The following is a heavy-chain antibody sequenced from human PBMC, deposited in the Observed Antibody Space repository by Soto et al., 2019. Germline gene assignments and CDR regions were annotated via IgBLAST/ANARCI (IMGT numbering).Heavy chain of an antibody. J-gene: IGHJ6*02. Sequence: QVQLQESGPGLVKPSQTLSLTCTVSGGSISSGGYYWSWIRQHPGKGLEWIGYIYYSGSTYYNPSLKSRVNISVDTSKNQFALKLSSVTAADTAVYYCASGSIWGAPMDVWGQGTTVTVSS. CDR3: ASGSIWGAPMDV. D-gene: IGHD3-16*01. CDR2: IYYSGST. V-gene: IGHV4-31*03. CDR1: GGSISSGGYY.